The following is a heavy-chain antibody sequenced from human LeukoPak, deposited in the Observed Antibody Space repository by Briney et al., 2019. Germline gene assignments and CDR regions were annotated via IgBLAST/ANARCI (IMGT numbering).Heavy chain of an antibody. J-gene: IGHJ3*02. CDR3: AREGSRLVIHAFDI. CDR2: IQYDGSQK. CDR1: GFNFRSYG. D-gene: IGHD2-21*01. V-gene: IGHV3-30*02. Sequence: GGSLRLSCAASGFNFRSYGMHWVRQAPGKGLEWVAFIQYDGSQKYYADSVKGRFTISRDNPKNTVSLQMNSLRTEDTAVYFCAREGSRLVIHAFDIWGQGTMVTVSS.